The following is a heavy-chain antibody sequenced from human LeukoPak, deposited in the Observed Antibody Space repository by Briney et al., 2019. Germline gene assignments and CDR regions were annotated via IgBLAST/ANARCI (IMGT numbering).Heavy chain of an antibody. CDR3: AKDREYSYVYDAFDI. D-gene: IGHD3-16*01. J-gene: IGHJ3*02. CDR2: MSGSGGST. CDR1: GFTFSSYT. Sequence: GGSLRLSCAASGFTFSSYTMGWVPPAPGKGVEWVSGMSGSGGSTYYADSVRGRFTIPRDNSKNTLYLQMNTLRAEDTAVYYCAKDREYSYVYDAFDIWGQGTLVTVSS. V-gene: IGHV3-23*01.